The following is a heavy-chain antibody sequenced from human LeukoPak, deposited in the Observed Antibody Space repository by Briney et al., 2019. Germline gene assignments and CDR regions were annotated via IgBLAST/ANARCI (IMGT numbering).Heavy chain of an antibody. CDR1: GGSFSGYY. V-gene: IGHV4-34*01. D-gene: IGHD3-10*01. CDR2: INHSGST. Sequence: SETLSLTCAVYGGSFSGYYWSWIRQPPGKGLEWIGEINHSGSTNYNPSLKSRVTISVDTSKNQFSLKLSSVTAADTAVYYCASRITMVRGVNWFDPWGQGTLVTVSS. J-gene: IGHJ5*02. CDR3: ASRITMVRGVNWFDP.